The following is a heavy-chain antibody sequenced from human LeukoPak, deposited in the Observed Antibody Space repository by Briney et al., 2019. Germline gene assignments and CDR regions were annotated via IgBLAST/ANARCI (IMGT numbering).Heavy chain of an antibody. V-gene: IGHV4-34*01. Sequence: SETLSLTCAVYGGSLSGYYWSWIRRPPGKGLEWIGEIHYSGATNCGPSLKSRATISADMSNNRLSLRLTSVTAADTAVFYCARGNLDGYYFDYWGQGTQVTVSS. CDR2: IHYSGAT. J-gene: IGHJ4*02. CDR1: GGSLSGYY. D-gene: IGHD3/OR15-3a*01. CDR3: ARGNLDGYYFDY.